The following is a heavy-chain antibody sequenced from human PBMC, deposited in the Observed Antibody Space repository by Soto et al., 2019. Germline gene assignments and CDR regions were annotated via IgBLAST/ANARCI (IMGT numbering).Heavy chain of an antibody. CDR3: ARDGYSGYDLCSSSWYVFDG. J-gene: IGHJ4*02. D-gene: IGHD5-12*01. Sequence: SETLSLTCALYGASVSGYYWSCIRHPPGKWLDWIGEINHSGSTNYNPSLKSRVTISVDTSKNQFSLKLSSVTAADTAVYYCARDGYSGYDLCSSSWYVFDGWGQGPLVTVSS. V-gene: IGHV4-34*01. CDR1: GASVSGYY. CDR2: INHSGST.